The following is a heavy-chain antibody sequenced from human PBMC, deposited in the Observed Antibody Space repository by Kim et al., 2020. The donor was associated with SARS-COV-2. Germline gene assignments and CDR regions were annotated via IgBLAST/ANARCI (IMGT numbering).Heavy chain of an antibody. J-gene: IGHJ4*02. D-gene: IGHD3-22*01. CDR2: IYYSGST. CDR1: GGSISSYY. CDR3: ARPYYDSSGYYYFDY. V-gene: IGHV4-59*08. Sequence: SETLSLTCTVSGGSISSYYWSWIRQPPGKGLEWIGYIYYSGSTNYNPSLKSRVTISVDTSKNQFSLKLSSVTAADTAVYYCARPYYDSSGYYYFDYWGQGTLVTVSS.